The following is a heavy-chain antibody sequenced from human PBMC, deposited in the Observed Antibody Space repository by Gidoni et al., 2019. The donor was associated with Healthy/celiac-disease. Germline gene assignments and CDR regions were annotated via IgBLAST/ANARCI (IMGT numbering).Heavy chain of an antibody. J-gene: IGHJ4*02. CDR1: GFTFGDYA. CDR3: TRDLPFWSGHFDY. D-gene: IGHD3-3*01. Sequence: EVQLMESGVGLVQPGRSRRLPCTASGFTFGDYAMSWFRQAPGKWLEWVGFIRSKAYGGTTEYASSVKGRFTISRDDYKIIAYLQMNSLKTEDTAVYYCTRDLPFWSGHFDYWGQGTLVTVSS. CDR2: IRSKAYGGTT. V-gene: IGHV3-49*03.